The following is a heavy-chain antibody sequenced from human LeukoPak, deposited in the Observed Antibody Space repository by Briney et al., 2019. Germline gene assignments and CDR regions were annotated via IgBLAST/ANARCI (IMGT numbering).Heavy chain of an antibody. Sequence: SETLSLTCTVSGGSISSYYWSWIRQPPGKGLEWIGYIYYSGSTNYNPSLKSRVTISVDTSKNQFSLKLSSVTAADTAVYYCARDVGAIYFDYWGQGTLVTVSS. D-gene: IGHD1-26*01. CDR2: IYYSGST. CDR1: GGSISSYY. V-gene: IGHV4-59*12. CDR3: ARDVGAIYFDY. J-gene: IGHJ4*02.